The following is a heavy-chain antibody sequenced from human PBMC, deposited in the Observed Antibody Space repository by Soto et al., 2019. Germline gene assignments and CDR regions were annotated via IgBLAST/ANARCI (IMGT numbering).Heavy chain of an antibody. D-gene: IGHD6-19*01. CDR3: AKRSSGWYFDL. J-gene: IGHJ2*01. CDR1: GFTFSTYA. Sequence: EVQLLESGGGLVQPGGSLRPSCEAPGFTFSTYAMSWVRQAPGKGLEWVSVISGSGGSTYYADSVKGRFTISRDNSKNTLYLQMNSLRAEDTAVYYCAKRSSGWYFDLWGRGTLVTVSS. CDR2: ISGSGGST. V-gene: IGHV3-23*01.